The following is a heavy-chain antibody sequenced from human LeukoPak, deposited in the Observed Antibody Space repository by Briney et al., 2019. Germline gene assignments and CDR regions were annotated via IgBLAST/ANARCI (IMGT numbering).Heavy chain of an antibody. D-gene: IGHD3-10*01. Sequence: KSSQTLSLTCTVSGGSISRGSYYWSWIRQPAGKGLEWIGHIYTSGSTNYNPSLKSRVTISVDTSKNQFSLKLSSVTAADTAVYYCAREGKITMVRGVIRYYYMDVWGKGTTVTISS. CDR1: GGSISRGSYY. CDR3: AREGKITMVRGVIRYYYMDV. J-gene: IGHJ6*03. CDR2: IYTSGST. V-gene: IGHV4-61*09.